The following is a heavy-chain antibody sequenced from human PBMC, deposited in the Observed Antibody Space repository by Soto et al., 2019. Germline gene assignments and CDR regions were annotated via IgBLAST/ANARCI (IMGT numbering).Heavy chain of an antibody. CDR3: ARSNKRYGTDS. Sequence: SATLSLTCTVSVGSICSTSCYWGCIRQPPGKGLGGFASIDSTGNSFYNPSLTSRVTISVDTSKKQFSLKVTSVTAADKAGYYCARSNKRYGTDSWGQGTVVNVSS. D-gene: IGHD3-9*01. J-gene: IGHJ4*02. CDR1: VGSICSTSCY. CDR2: IDSTGNS. V-gene: IGHV4-39*07.